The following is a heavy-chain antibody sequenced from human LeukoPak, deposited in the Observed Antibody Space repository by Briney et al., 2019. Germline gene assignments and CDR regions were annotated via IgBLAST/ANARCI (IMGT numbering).Heavy chain of an antibody. J-gene: IGHJ4*02. D-gene: IGHD2-21*02. CDR2: ISGSGASS. CDR1: GLTFSTFA. CDR3: AKGVHCGGDCYSIFDF. Sequence: GGSLRLSCAVSGLTFSTFAMGWVRQAPGKGLEWVSAISGSGASSNYADSVQGRFTISRDNSESTLYLQMSSLTVEDTAVYYCAKGVHCGGDCYSIFDFWGQGTLVTVSS. V-gene: IGHV3-23*01.